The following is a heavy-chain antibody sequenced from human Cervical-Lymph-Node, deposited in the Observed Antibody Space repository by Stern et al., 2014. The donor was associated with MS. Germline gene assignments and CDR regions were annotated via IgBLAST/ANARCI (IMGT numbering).Heavy chain of an antibody. J-gene: IGHJ4*02. Sequence: VQLVESGGGVVQPGRSLKLSCAASGFDFSSYGIHWVRQAPGKGLEWVAVIWYDGSKKFYAEFVKGRFTISRDNSKSTGSLQMNSLRDEDTAVYYCTGVNYDILTRYYSDYWGQGALVTVSS. CDR3: TGVNYDILTRYYSDY. CDR2: IWYDGSKK. CDR1: GFDFSSYG. D-gene: IGHD3-9*01. V-gene: IGHV3-33*01.